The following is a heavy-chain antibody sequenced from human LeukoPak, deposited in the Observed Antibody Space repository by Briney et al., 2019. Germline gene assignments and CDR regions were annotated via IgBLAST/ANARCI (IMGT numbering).Heavy chain of an antibody. CDR1: GFIFTNYW. Sequence: GESLKISCKGSGFIFTNYWIGWVRQMPGKGLEWMGIIYPGDSGARYSPSFQGQVTISADKSISTAYLQWSSLKASDTAIYYCARHSFDSSPQLDYWGQGTLVTVSS. J-gene: IGHJ4*02. D-gene: IGHD2-2*01. V-gene: IGHV5-51*01. CDR2: IYPGDSGA. CDR3: ARHSFDSSPQLDY.